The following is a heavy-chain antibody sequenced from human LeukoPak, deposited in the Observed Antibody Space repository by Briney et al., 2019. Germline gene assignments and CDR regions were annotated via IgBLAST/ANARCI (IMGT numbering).Heavy chain of an antibody. CDR1: GYTFNGYY. D-gene: IGHD3-9*01. CDR2: INPNSGGT. V-gene: IGHV1-2*02. Sequence: ASVKVSCKASGYTFNGYYMHWVRQAPGQGLEWMGWINPNSGGTNYAQKFQGRVTMTRDTSISTAYMELSRLRSDDTAVYYCARYYDILTGYSRVNWFDPWGQGTLVTVSS. J-gene: IGHJ5*02. CDR3: ARYYDILTGYSRVNWFDP.